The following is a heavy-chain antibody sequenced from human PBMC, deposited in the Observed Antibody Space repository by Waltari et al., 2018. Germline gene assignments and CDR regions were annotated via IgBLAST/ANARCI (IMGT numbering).Heavy chain of an antibody. J-gene: IGHJ6*02. Sequence: VQLVQSAAAGKQTGDSVELSWKAPGYTFTANHLHWVRQAPGQGLEWMGWISPNSGGSKYAQKFQGRVSMTRDTSISTAYMELSSLRSDDTAVYYCARGNNYYGMDVWGQGTTVTVSS. D-gene: IGHD1-1*01. CDR1: GYTFTANH. CDR3: ARGNNYYGMDV. V-gene: IGHV1-2*02. CDR2: ISPNSGGS.